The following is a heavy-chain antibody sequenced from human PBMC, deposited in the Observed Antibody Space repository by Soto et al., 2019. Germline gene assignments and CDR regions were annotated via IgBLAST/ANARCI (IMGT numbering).Heavy chain of an antibody. CDR1: GFTLSRYS. J-gene: IGHJ4*02. CDR2: IDSTSATI. V-gene: IGHV3-48*02. D-gene: IGHD5-12*01. Sequence: EVQLVESGGGLVQPGGSLRVSCAASGFTLSRYSMNWVRQAPGKGLEWLSYIDSTSATIYYAESVKGRFLISRDNAKNSLYRQMNSLRDEDTAVYYCARGGVATIFGDSWGQGTLVTVSS. CDR3: ARGGVATIFGDS.